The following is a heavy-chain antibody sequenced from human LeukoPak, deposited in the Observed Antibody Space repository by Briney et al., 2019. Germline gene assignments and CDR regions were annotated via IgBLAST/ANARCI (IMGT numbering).Heavy chain of an antibody. CDR2: IKQDGSEK. Sequence: GGSLRLSCAASGFTFSNYWMSWVRQAPGKGLEWVANIKQDGSEKLYVDSLKGRFTISRDNAKNSLYLQMNSLRAEDTAVYYCATLGAYDRFDSWGQGALVTVSS. CDR3: ATLGAYDRFDS. D-gene: IGHD5-12*01. J-gene: IGHJ4*02. V-gene: IGHV3-7*05. CDR1: GFTFSNYW.